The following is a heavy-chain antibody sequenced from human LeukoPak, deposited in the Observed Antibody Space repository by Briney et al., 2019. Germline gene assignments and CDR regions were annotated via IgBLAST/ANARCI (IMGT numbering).Heavy chain of an antibody. D-gene: IGHD3-22*01. CDR3: AKEYYYDRGHNWFDP. Sequence: PGGSLRLSCAASGFTCSSYAMSWVRQAPGKGLEWVSAISGSGGSTYYADSVKGRFTISRDNSKNTLYLQMNSLRAEDTAVYYCAKEYYYDRGHNWFDPWGQGTLVTVSS. CDR1: GFTCSSYA. J-gene: IGHJ5*02. V-gene: IGHV3-23*01. CDR2: ISGSGGST.